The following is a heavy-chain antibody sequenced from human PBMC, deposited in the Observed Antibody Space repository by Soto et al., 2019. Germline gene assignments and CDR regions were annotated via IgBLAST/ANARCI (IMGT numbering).Heavy chain of an antibody. Sequence: SVKVSCKASGYTFTSYYINWVREATGQGLEWMGWMNPNSGNTGYAQKFQGRATMTRNTSISTAYMELSSLRSEDTAVYYCARGLTYNVLRYFDWLNKNAFDYWGQGTLVTVSS. CDR1: GYTFTSYY. D-gene: IGHD3-9*01. CDR2: MNPNSGNT. CDR3: ARGLTYNVLRYFDWLNKNAFDY. J-gene: IGHJ4*02. V-gene: IGHV1-8*01.